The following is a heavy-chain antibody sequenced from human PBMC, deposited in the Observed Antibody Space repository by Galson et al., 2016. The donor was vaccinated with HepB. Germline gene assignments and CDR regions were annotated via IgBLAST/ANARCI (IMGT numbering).Heavy chain of an antibody. J-gene: IGHJ5*02. V-gene: IGHV4-4*07. CDR3: ARDGGDFGFDP. CDR1: GGPISSYY. Sequence: SETLSLTCSVSGGPISSYYWSWIRQPAGKGLEWIGRFYIGGTTGNNPSLKSRVTMSLDTSKNQLSLKLTSVTAADTAAYYCARDGGDFGFDPWGQGVLVTVSS. D-gene: IGHD4-17*01. CDR2: FYIGGTT.